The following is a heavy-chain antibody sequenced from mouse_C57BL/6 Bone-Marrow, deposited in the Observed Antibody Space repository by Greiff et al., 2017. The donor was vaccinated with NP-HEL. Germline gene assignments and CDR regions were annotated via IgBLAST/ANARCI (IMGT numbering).Heavy chain of an antibody. CDR2: ISSGGSYT. J-gene: IGHJ3*01. CDR3: ASPCDYDVAWFAC. D-gene: IGHD2-4*01. CDR1: GFTFSSYG. V-gene: IGHV5-6*02. Sequence: DVKLVESGGDLVKPGGSLKLSCAASGFTFSSYGLSWVRQTPDKRLEWLATISSGGSYTYYPDSVKGRFTISRDNAQNTLYLQMSSLMSEDTAMYYCASPCDYDVAWFACWDRGTVVTVSA.